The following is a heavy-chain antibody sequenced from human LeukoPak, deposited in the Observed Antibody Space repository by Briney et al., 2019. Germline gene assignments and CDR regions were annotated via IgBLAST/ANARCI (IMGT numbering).Heavy chain of an antibody. CDR2: ISASGGST. D-gene: IGHD6-13*01. CDR3: AKDPTSSWPYYFDY. CDR1: GFTFSSYA. Sequence: PGGSLRLSCAASGFTFSSYAMSWVRQAPGKGLEWVSAISASGGSTYYADSVKGRFTISRDNSKNTLFLQMNSLRAEDTAVYYCAKDPTSSWPYYFDYWGQGTLVTVSS. V-gene: IGHV3-23*01. J-gene: IGHJ4*02.